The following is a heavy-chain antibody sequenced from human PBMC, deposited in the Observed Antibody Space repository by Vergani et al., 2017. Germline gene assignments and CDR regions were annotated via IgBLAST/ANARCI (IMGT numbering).Heavy chain of an antibody. Sequence: QVQLQESGPGLVKPSQTLSLTCTVSGGSISSGGYYWSWIRQHPGKGLEWIGYNYYSGSTYYNPALKRRVTISVERSENQFALKLSSVAAADTAVYYCARYCSSSSCLGGKGMDPWGQGTLVTVSS. J-gene: IGHJ5*02. CDR2: NYYSGST. CDR1: GGSISSGGYY. CDR3: ARYCSSSSCLGGKGMDP. V-gene: IGHV4-31*03. D-gene: IGHD2-2*01.